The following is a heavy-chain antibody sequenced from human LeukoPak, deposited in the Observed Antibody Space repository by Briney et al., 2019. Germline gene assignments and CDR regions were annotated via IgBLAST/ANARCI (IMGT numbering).Heavy chain of an antibody. CDR1: GFTFNTYS. CDR2: INSDGSGT. Sequence: GGSLRLSCAASGFTFNTYSMHWVRQAPGKGLVWVSHINSDGSGTTYADSVRGRFTISRDNAKDTLYLQMNSLRGEDTAVYYCARGRWQYEAFDYWGQGTLVTVSS. CDR3: ARGRWQYEAFDY. V-gene: IGHV3-74*01. J-gene: IGHJ4*02. D-gene: IGHD5-24*01.